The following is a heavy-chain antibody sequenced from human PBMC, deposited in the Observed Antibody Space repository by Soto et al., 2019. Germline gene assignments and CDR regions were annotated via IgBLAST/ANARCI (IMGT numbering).Heavy chain of an antibody. D-gene: IGHD3-10*01. Sequence: QVQLVESGGGVVQPGRSLRLSCAASGFTSSSYGMHWVRQAPGKGLEWVAVISYDGSNKYYADSVKGRFTISRDNSKNTLYLQMNSLRAEDTAVYYCTKDRGVQRGWYFDLRGRGTLVTVSS. V-gene: IGHV3-30*18. CDR3: TKDRGVQRGWYFDL. CDR2: ISYDGSNK. CDR1: GFTSSSYG. J-gene: IGHJ2*01.